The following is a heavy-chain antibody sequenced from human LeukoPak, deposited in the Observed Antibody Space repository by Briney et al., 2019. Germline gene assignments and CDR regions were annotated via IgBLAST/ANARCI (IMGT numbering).Heavy chain of an antibody. J-gene: IGHJ4*02. V-gene: IGHV3-30*07. D-gene: IGHD3-10*01. Sequence: GKSLRLSCAASGFTFSNYAMHWVRQAPGKGLEWVSLISSGGTYEYYADSVKGRFTISRDNSKNTLYLQLNSLRAEDTAVHYCARDSTYYYDSGSSGPHYFDNWGQGTLVTVSS. CDR1: GFTFSNYA. CDR3: ARDSTYYYDSGSSGPHYFDN. CDR2: ISSGGTYE.